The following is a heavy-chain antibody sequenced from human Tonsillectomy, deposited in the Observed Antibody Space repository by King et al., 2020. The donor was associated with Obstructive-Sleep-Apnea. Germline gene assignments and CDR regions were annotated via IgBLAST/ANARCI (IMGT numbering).Heavy chain of an antibody. CDR1: GFTFSSYW. J-gene: IGHJ4*02. CDR2: IKQDGSEN. CDR3: ARDLDGPDSSSWTTSRFDY. D-gene: IGHD6-13*01. Sequence: VQLVESGGGLVQPGGSLRLSCAASGFTFSSYWMSWVRQAPGKGLEWVANIKQDGSENYYVESVKGRFTISRDNAKNSLYLQMNSLRAEDTAVYYCARDLDGPDSSSWTTSRFDYWGQGTLVTVSS. V-gene: IGHV3-7*03.